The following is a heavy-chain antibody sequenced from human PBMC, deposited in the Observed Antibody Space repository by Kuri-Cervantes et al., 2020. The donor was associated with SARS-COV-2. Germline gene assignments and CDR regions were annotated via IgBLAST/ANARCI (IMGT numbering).Heavy chain of an antibody. Sequence: GESLKISCAASGFAFSSYAMSWVRQAPGKGLEWVSAISGSGGSTYYADSVKGRFTISRDNSKNTLYLQMNSLRAEDTAVYYCARDGRAARGYYYYGMDVWGQGTTVTVSS. D-gene: IGHD6-6*01. J-gene: IGHJ6*02. V-gene: IGHV3-23*01. CDR2: ISGSGGST. CDR3: ARDGRAARGYYYYGMDV. CDR1: GFAFSSYA.